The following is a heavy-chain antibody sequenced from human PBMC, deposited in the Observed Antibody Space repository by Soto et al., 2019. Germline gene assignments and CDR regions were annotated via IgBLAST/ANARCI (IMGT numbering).Heavy chain of an antibody. CDR3: AKDRASRSWTTIYYFDY. V-gene: IGHV3-23*01. CDR1: GFTFSSYA. J-gene: IGHJ4*02. CDR2: ISGSGGST. D-gene: IGHD6-13*01. Sequence: ASMRLSCAASGFTFSSYAMSWVRQAPGKGLEWVSAISGSGGSTYYADSVKGRFTISRDNSKNTLYLQMNSLRAEDTAVYYCAKDRASRSWTTIYYFDYWGQGTLVTVSS.